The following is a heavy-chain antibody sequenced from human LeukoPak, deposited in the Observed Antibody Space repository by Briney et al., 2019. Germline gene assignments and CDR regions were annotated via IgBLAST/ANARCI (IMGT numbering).Heavy chain of an antibody. J-gene: IGHJ3*02. Sequence: ASLKVSCKASGYTFTSYAMNWVRQAPGQGLEWMGWINTNTGNPTYAQGFTGRFVFSLDTSVSTAYLQISSLKAEDTAVYYCARGTAMDTDDAFDIWGQGTMVTVSS. V-gene: IGHV7-4-1*02. CDR1: GYTFTSYA. CDR2: INTNTGNP. D-gene: IGHD5-18*01. CDR3: ARGTAMDTDDAFDI.